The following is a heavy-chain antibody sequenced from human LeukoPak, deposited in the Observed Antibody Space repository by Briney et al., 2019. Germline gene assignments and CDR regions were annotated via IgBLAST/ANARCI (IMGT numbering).Heavy chain of an antibody. D-gene: IGHD5-12*01. J-gene: IGHJ4*02. CDR1: GFTFSSYG. CDR3: ARVRLSPTETQWLRINDY. Sequence: HPGGSLRLSCAASGFTFSSYGMHWVRQAPGKGLEWVAVISYDGSNKYYADSVKGRFTISRDNSMNTLYLQMNSLRAEDTAVYYCARVRLSPTETQWLRINDYWGQGTLVTVSS. V-gene: IGHV3-30*03. CDR2: ISYDGSNK.